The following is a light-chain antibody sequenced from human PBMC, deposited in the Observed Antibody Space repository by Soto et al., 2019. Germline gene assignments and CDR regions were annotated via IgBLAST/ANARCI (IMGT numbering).Light chain of an antibody. CDR1: SSDVGGYNY. J-gene: IGLJ1*01. V-gene: IGLV2-14*01. CDR3: SSYTSSSTYV. CDR2: EVS. Sequence: QSVLTQPASVSGSPGQSITISCTGTSSDVGGYNYVSWYQQHPGKAPKLMIYEVSNWPSGVSSRFSGSKSGNTASLTISGLLAEDEADYYCSSYTSSSTYVFGTGTKLTVL.